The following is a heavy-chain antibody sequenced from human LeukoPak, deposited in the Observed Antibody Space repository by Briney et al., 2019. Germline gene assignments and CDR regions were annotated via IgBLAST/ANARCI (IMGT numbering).Heavy chain of an antibody. CDR3: ARDSGSNYEPLLY. D-gene: IGHD1-26*01. CDR2: VYSTGSI. J-gene: IGHJ4*02. CDR1: GGSVSSGSYY. Sequence: SETLSLTCSVSGGSVSSGSYYWSWIRQPPGKELEWIGSVYSTGSISYNPSLKSRVTISVDMSKNQYSLKMNSATAADTAVYFCARDSGSNYEPLLYWGQGTLVTVSS. V-gene: IGHV4-61*01.